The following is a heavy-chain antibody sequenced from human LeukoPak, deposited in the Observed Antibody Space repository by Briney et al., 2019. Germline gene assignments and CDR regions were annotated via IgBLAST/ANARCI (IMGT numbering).Heavy chain of an antibody. Sequence: SETLSLACTVSGDSISSNSYYWGWIRQPPGKGLEWIGSIYYSGSTYYNLSLKSRVTISVDTSKTQFSLKLNSVTAADTAVYYCARGGGYSSSRWSYWGQGTLVTVSS. V-gene: IGHV4-39*01. CDR3: ARGGGYSSSRWSY. D-gene: IGHD6-13*01. CDR2: IYYSGST. J-gene: IGHJ4*02. CDR1: GDSISSNSYY.